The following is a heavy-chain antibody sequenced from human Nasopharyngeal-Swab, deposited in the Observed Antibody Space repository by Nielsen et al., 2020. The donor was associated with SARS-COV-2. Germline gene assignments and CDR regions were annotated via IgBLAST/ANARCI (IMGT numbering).Heavy chain of an antibody. J-gene: IGHJ6*02. D-gene: IGHD2-2*01. CDR1: GFTFSSYS. Sequence: GESLKISCAASGFTFSSYSMNWVSQPPGKGLEWVSSISSSSSYIYYADSVRGRFTIPRDNAKNSLYLQMNSLRAEDTAVYYCARGQYCSSTSCYARGYYYYYGMDVWGQGTTVTVSS. CDR3: ARGQYCSSTSCYARGYYYYYGMDV. V-gene: IGHV3-21*01. CDR2: ISSSSSYI.